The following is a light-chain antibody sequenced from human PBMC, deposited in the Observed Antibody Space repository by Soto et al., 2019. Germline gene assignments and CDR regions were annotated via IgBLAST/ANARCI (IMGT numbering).Light chain of an antibody. CDR3: QQSYSTPPWT. J-gene: IGKJ1*01. CDR2: AAS. V-gene: IGKV1-39*01. Sequence: DIQMTQSPSTLSGSVGDRVTITCRASQTISSWLAWYLQKPGKAPKLLIYAASNLQSGVPSRFSGSGSGTDFTLTISSLQPEDFATYFCQQSYSTPPWTFGQGTKVDNK. CDR1: QTISSW.